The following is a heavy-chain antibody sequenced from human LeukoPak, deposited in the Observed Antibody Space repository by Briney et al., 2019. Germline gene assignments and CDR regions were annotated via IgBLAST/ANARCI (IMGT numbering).Heavy chain of an antibody. Sequence: GGSLRLSCAASGFTFANAWMAWVRQAPGKGLEWVANIKQDGSTKHYADSLKGRFTISRDNPKNSLFLQMNNLRADDTAIYYCTRDTIGSLDYWGQGILVTVAS. CDR2: IKQDGSTK. CDR3: TRDTIGSLDY. CDR1: GFTFANAW. J-gene: IGHJ4*02. D-gene: IGHD1-26*01. V-gene: IGHV3-7*01.